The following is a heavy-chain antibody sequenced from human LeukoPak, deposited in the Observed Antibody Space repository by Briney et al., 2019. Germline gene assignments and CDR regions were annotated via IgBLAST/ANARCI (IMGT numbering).Heavy chain of an antibody. CDR2: IDTGGRT. CDR1: GFTVSSNY. J-gene: IGHJ5*02. D-gene: IGHD3-10*01. V-gene: IGHV3-53*01. CDR3: ARDLRITMVRGASNWFDP. Sequence: PGGSLRLSCAVSGFTVSSNYMSWVRQAPGKGLEWVSVIDTGGRTYYADSVKGRFTISRDNAKNSLYLQMNSLRAEDTAVYYCARDLRITMVRGASNWFDPWGQGTLVTVSS.